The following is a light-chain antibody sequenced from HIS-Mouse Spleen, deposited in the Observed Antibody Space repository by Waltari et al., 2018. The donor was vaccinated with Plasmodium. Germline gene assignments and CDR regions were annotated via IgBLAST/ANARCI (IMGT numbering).Light chain of an antibody. CDR2: DAS. CDR3: QQYDNLPPLFT. CDR1: QDISNY. Sequence: DIQMTQSPSSLSASVGDRVPITCQASQDISNYLNCYQQKPGKAPKLLIYDASNLETGVPSRFSGSGSGTDFTFTISSLQPEDIATYYCQQYDNLPPLFTFGPGTKVDIK. J-gene: IGKJ3*01. V-gene: IGKV1-33*01.